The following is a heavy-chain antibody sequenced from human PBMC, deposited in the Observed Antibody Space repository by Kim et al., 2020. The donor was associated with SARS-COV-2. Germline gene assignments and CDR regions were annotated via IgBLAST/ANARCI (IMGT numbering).Heavy chain of an antibody. J-gene: IGHJ4*02. CDR2: IIPILGIA. D-gene: IGHD5-18*01. V-gene: IGHV1-69*02. CDR1: GGTFSSYT. Sequence: SVKVSCKASGGTFSSYTISWVRQAPGQGLEWMGRIIPILGIANYAQKFQGRVTITADKSTSTAYMELSSLRSEDTAVYYCARWYHVDTAMGGYFDYWGQGTLVTVSS. CDR3: ARWYHVDTAMGGYFDY.